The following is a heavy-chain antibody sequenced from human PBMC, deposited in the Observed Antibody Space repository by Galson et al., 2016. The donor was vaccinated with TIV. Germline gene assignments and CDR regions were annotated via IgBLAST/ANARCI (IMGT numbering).Heavy chain of an antibody. J-gene: IGHJ6*02. D-gene: IGHD5-18*01. CDR2: TNWKGNSV. CDR3: TKDSRSDASMDYYYSGMDV. CDR1: GFTFDDYA. Sequence: SLRLSCAASGFTFDDYAMHWVRQAPGKGLEWVSSTNWKGNSVDYADSVRGRFTISRDNAKNSLFLHMNSLRPEDTALYYCTKDSRSDASMDYYYSGMDVWGQGTAVTVSS. V-gene: IGHV3-9*01.